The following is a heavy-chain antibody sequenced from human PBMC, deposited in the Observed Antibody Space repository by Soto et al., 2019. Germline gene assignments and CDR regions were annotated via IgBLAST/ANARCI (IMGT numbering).Heavy chain of an antibody. V-gene: IGHV3-73*01. CDR2: IRSKGHNYAT. Sequence: PGGSLRLSCAASGFIFSSYGMNWVRQASGKGPEWVGRIRSKGHNYATEYAASVKGRFTISRDDSKNTAYLQMNSLQTEDTAVYYCTRDLFSYDYSGILWFDPWGQGTLVTVSS. J-gene: IGHJ5*02. CDR1: GFIFSSYG. D-gene: IGHD3-16*01. CDR3: TRDLFSYDYSGILWFDP.